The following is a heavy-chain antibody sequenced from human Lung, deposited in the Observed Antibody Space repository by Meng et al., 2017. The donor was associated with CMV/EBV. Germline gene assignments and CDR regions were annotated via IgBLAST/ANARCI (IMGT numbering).Heavy chain of an antibody. V-gene: IGHV3-11*01. Sequence: GGSLRLXXAPSGFTFSDEYMSWNRQAPGKGLEWVSYITSSGDRKYYADSVKGRFTICRDNAKNSLYLQLNSLIAEDTAVYFCARITGSSWLSFYFDYWGQGTLVTVSS. D-gene: IGHD6-13*01. CDR3: ARITGSSWLSFYFDY. CDR2: ITSSGDRK. CDR1: GFTFSDEY. J-gene: IGHJ4*02.